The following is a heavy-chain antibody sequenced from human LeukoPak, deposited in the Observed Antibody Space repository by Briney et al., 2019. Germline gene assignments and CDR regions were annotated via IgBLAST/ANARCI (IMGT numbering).Heavy chain of an antibody. CDR2: INHSGSA. J-gene: IGHJ4*02. Sequence: KPSETLSLTCAVYGGSLSGNYWNWIRQSPGKGLEWIGDINHSGSANYNPSLKSRVTISGDTSKNQFSLKLSSVTAADTAFYYCARGGFYDSSGYPNPLDYWGQGTLVTVSS. CDR1: GGSLSGNY. CDR3: ARGGFYDSSGYPNPLDY. V-gene: IGHV4-34*01. D-gene: IGHD3-22*01.